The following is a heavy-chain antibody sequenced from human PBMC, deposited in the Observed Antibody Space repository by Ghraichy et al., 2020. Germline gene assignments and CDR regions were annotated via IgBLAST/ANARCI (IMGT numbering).Heavy chain of an antibody. Sequence: GGSLRLSCAASGFTFSSYWMHWVRQAPGKGLVWVSRINSDGSSTSYADSVKGRFTISRDNAKNTLYLQMNSLRAEDTAVYYCAREWEYSTYYYYGMDVWGQGTTVTVSS. CDR2: INSDGSST. V-gene: IGHV3-74*01. CDR3: AREWEYSTYYYYGMDV. J-gene: IGHJ6*02. CDR1: GFTFSSYW. D-gene: IGHD1-26*01.